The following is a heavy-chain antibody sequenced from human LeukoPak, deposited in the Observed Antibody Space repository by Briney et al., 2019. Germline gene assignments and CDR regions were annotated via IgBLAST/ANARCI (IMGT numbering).Heavy chain of an antibody. Sequence: PSETLSLTCTVSGGSVSSGSYYWSWLRQPPGTGLEWIGYIYYSGSTNYNPSLKSRVTISVDTSKNQFSLKLSSVTAADTAVYYCARVGVVVPAAMSYFDYWGQGTLVTVSS. J-gene: IGHJ4*02. CDR2: IYYSGST. D-gene: IGHD2-2*01. V-gene: IGHV4-61*01. CDR3: ARVGVVVPAAMSYFDY. CDR1: GGSVSSGSYY.